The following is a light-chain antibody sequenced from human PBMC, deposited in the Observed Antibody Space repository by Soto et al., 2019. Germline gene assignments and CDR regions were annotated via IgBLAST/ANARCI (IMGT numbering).Light chain of an antibody. CDR1: QSVSSSY. V-gene: IGKV3-20*01. Sequence: EIVLTQSPGTLSLSPGDRATLACRASQSVSSSYLSWYQQKPGQAPRLLIYGASSRATVIPDRFSGSGSGTDFTITISRLEPEDFAVYYCQPSGTFGQGTKLEIK. CDR3: QPSGT. CDR2: GAS. J-gene: IGKJ2*01.